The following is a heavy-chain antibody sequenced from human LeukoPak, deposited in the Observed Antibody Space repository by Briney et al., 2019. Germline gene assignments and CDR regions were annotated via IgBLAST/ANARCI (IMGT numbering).Heavy chain of an antibody. CDR3: ASAGAVTGTYDAFDI. J-gene: IGHJ3*02. V-gene: IGHV1-69*04. CDR2: IIPILGIA. D-gene: IGHD6-19*01. Sequence: ASVKVPCKASGGTFSGYAISWVRQAPGQGLEWMGRIIPILGIANYAQKFQGRVTITADKSTSTAYMELSSLRSEDTAVYYCASAGAVTGTYDAFDIWGQGTMVTVSS. CDR1: GGTFSGYA.